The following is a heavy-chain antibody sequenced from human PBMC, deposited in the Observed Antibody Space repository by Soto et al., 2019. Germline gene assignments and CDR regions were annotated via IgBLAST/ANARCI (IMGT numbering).Heavy chain of an antibody. CDR2: IIPIFGTA. D-gene: IGHD2-2*01. CDR1: GGTFSSYA. Sequence: GASVKVSCKASGGTFSSYAISWVRQAPGQGLEWMGGIIPIFGTANYARKFQGRVTITADESTSTAYMELSSLRCEDTAVYYCAREEIDIVLVPADNYYGMDVWGQGITVNVS. V-gene: IGHV1-69*13. CDR3: AREEIDIVLVPADNYYGMDV. J-gene: IGHJ6*02.